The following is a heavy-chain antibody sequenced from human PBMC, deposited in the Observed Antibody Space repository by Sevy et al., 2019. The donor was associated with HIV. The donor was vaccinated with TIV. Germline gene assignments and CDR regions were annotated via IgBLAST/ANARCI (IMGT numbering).Heavy chain of an antibody. CDR3: ARDGGGGTTNSGMDV. CDR1: GYTFTGDY. CDR2: VYPHSGGT. J-gene: IGHJ6*02. V-gene: IGHV1-2*06. Sequence: ASVKVSCKAYGYTFTGDYLHWVRQAPGQGLEWMGRVYPHSGGTNYAQKFQGRVTMTRDTSISTAYMELSRLRSDDTAVYYCARDGGGGTTNSGMDVWGQGTTVTVSS. D-gene: IGHD1-7*01.